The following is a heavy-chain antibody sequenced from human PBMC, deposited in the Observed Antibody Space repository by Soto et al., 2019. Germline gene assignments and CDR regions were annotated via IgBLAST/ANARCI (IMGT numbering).Heavy chain of an antibody. J-gene: IGHJ5*02. D-gene: IGHD3-10*01. CDR3: AKARRRLGGSILLWVGEFAP. CDR1: GFTFSDYA. V-gene: IGHV3-23*01. CDR2: IGGSGGST. Sequence: EAQLLESGGGLVQPGGSLRLSCAASGFTFSDYAMSWVRQAPGKGLEWLSTIGGSGGSTKYGDSVKGRFTISRDNSNNRLYLQMNSLRAGDTAVYDCAKARRRLGGSILLWVGEFAPWGQGTRVTVSS.